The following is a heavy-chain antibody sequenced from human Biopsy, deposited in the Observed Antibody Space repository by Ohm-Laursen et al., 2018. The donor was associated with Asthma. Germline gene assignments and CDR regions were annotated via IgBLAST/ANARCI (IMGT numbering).Heavy chain of an antibody. CDR1: GYSLTDLS. CDR2: HDHEEGGT. D-gene: IGHD4-17*01. J-gene: IGHJ4*02. Sequence: VSVKVSCNLSGYSLTDLSMHWVRQAPGQGLEWMGGHDHEEGGTVNARRFQGRVTMTEDTSTDTAYMELSSLSSDDTAVYYCASDFPKDYVRYNFQFWGQGTLVTVSS. V-gene: IGHV1-24*01. CDR3: ASDFPKDYVRYNFQF.